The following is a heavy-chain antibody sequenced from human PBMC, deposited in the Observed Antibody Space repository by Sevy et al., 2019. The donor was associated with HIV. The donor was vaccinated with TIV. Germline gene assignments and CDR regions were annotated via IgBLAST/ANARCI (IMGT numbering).Heavy chain of an antibody. CDR1: GFTLSNYA. J-gene: IGHJ4*01. CDR2: LSASGGST. V-gene: IGHV3-23*01. Sequence: QLGGSLRLSCVASGFTLSNYAMSWVRQAPGKGLEWVSILSASGGSTYYAESVKGRVTISRDNSKNTLDLEMNSLRGEDTAVYYCAKGSRKYYYDSSGYYGDWGQGTLVTVSS. D-gene: IGHD3-22*01. CDR3: AKGSRKYYYDSSGYYGD.